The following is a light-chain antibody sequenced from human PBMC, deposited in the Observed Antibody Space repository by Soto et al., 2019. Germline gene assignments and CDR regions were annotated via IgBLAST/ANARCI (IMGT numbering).Light chain of an antibody. CDR1: SSDVGGYNY. CDR3: SSYTCCSTLEVV. CDR2: EVS. V-gene: IGLV2-14*01. Sequence: QSALTQPASVSGSPGQSITISCTGTSSDVGGYNYVSWYQQHPGKAPKLMIYEVSNRPSGVSNRFSGSKSGNTASLTISGLQAEDEADYYCSSYTCCSTLEVVFGTGTKLTVL. J-gene: IGLJ1*01.